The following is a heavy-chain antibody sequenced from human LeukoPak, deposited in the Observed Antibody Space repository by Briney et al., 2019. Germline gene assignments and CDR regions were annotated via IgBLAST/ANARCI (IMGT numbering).Heavy chain of an antibody. V-gene: IGHV4-39*01. J-gene: IGHJ5*02. CDR1: GGSISSSSYY. CDR2: IYYSGST. CDR3: ARLSVPPYYYGSGNFRLQRFDP. D-gene: IGHD3-10*01. Sequence: SETLSLTCTVSGGSISSSSYYWGWIRQPPGKGLEWIGSIYYSGSTYYNPSLKSRVTISVDTSKNQFSLKLSSMTAADTAVYYCARLSVPPYYYGSGNFRLQRFDPWGQGTLVTVSS.